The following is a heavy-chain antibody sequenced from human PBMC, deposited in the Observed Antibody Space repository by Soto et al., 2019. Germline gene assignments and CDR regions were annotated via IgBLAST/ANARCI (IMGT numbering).Heavy chain of an antibody. J-gene: IGHJ6*02. D-gene: IGHD6-19*01. Sequence: GGSLRLSCAASGFTFNSYGMHWVRQAPGKGLGWVAVISYDGSNKYYADSVKGRFTIARDNSKNTLYLQMSSLRAEDTAVYYCVKDGSSGWPYYYGLDVWGQGTSVTVSS. CDR3: VKDGSSGWPYYYGLDV. CDR2: ISYDGSNK. CDR1: GFTFNSYG. V-gene: IGHV3-30*18.